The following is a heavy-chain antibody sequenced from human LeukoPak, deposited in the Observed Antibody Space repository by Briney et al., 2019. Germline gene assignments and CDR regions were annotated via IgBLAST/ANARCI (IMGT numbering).Heavy chain of an antibody. CDR1: GGTFNSYT. V-gene: IGHV1-69*02. CDR3: ARRGLGIAAAAYDY. Sequence: SVKVSCKASGGTFNSYTISWVRQAAGQGLEWMGRIIPILGIANYAPKFQGSVKITTDKSTSTAYTELSSLRSEDTAVYYCARRGLGIAAAAYDYWGQGTLVTVSS. CDR2: IIPILGIA. D-gene: IGHD6-13*01. J-gene: IGHJ4*02.